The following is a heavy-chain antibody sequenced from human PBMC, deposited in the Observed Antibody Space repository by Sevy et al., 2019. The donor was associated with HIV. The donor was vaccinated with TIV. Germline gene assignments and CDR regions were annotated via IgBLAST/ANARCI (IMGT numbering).Heavy chain of an antibody. CDR1: GGSLSGYY. D-gene: IGHD1-7*01. Sequence: SETLSLTCTVYGGSLSGYYWTWIRQPPGKGLEWIGENNYSGSTNYNPSFKSRVTISVDTSKNHFALKLTLLTAADTAAYYCARGGPQTTSYYYYGMDVWGQGTTVTVSS. CDR2: NNYSGST. J-gene: IGHJ6*02. CDR3: ARGGPQTTSYYYYGMDV. V-gene: IGHV4-34*01.